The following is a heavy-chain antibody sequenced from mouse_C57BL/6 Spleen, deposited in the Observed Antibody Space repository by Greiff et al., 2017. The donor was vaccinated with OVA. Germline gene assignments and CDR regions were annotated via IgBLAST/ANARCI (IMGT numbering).Heavy chain of an antibody. CDR1: GYTFTSYW. V-gene: IGHV1-69*01. Sequence: QVQLQQPGAELVMPGASVKLSCKASGYTFTSYWMHWVKQRPGQGLEWIGEIDPSVSYTNYNQKFKGKSTLTVDKSSSTAYMQLSSLTSEDSAVYYCARGNPLYFDVWGTGTTVTVSS. J-gene: IGHJ1*03. CDR2: IDPSVSYT. D-gene: IGHD2-1*01. CDR3: ARGNPLYFDV.